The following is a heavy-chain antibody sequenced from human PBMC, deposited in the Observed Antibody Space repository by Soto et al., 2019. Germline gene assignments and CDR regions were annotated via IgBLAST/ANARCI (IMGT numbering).Heavy chain of an antibody. J-gene: IGHJ6*02. V-gene: IGHV3-33*01. Sequence: GTLRLSCAASGFTFSSYGMHWVRQAPVKGLEWVAVIWYDGSNKYYADSVKGRFTISRDNSKNTLYLQMNSLRAEDTAVYYCARDPGYCSSTSCYTGNYYYYGMDVWGQGTTVTVSS. CDR3: ARDPGYCSSTSCYTGNYYYYGMDV. CDR2: IWYDGSNK. CDR1: GFTFSSYG. D-gene: IGHD2-2*02.